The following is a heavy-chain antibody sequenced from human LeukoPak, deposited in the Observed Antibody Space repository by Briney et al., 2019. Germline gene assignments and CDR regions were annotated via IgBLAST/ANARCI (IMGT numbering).Heavy chain of an antibody. J-gene: IGHJ4*02. CDR1: GGSFSGYY. Sequence: SETLSLTCAVYGGSFSGYYWSWIRQPPGKGLEWMGEINHSGSTNYNPSLKSRVTISVDTSKNQFSLKLSSVTAADTAVYYCARRLRITMVRGAADYWGQGTLVTVSS. D-gene: IGHD3-10*01. CDR3: ARRLRITMVRGAADY. CDR2: INHSGST. V-gene: IGHV4-34*01.